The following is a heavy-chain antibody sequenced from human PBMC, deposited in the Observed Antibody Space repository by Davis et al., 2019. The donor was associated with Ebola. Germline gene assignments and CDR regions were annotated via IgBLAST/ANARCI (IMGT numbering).Heavy chain of an antibody. V-gene: IGHV3-21*01. CDR3: ARDWNYGDYDGMDV. D-gene: IGHD1-7*01. CDR2: ISSSSSYI. J-gene: IGHJ6*02. CDR1: GFTFSSYS. Sequence: GESLKISCAASGFTFSSYSMNWVRQAPGKGLEWVSSISSSSSYIYYADSVEGRFTISRDNAKNSLYLQMNSLRAEDTAVYYCARDWNYGDYDGMDVWGQGTTVTVSS.